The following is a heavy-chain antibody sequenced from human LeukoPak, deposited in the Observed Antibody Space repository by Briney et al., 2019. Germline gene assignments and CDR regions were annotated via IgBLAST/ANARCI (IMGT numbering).Heavy chain of an antibody. CDR2: IYYSGST. CDR1: GGSISSYY. D-gene: IGHD2-15*01. V-gene: IGHV4-59*01. J-gene: IGHJ5*02. Sequence: SETLSLTCTVSGGSISSYYWSWIRQPPGKGLEWIGYIYYSGSTNYNPSLKSRVTISVDTSKNQFSLKLSSVTAAGTAVYYCARVVVVAARGDWFDPWGQGTLVTVSS. CDR3: ARVVVVAARGDWFDP.